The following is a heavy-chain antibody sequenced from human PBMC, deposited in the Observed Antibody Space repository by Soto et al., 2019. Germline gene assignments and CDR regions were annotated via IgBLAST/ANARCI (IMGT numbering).Heavy chain of an antibody. D-gene: IGHD2-2*01. Sequence: GGSLRLSCAASGFTFSRYEMNWVRQAPGKGLEWVSYISSSGSTIYYADSVKGRFTISRDNAKNSLYLQMNSLRAEDTAVYYCASDCSSTSCYRGFDPWGQGTLVTVSS. CDR2: ISSSGSTI. V-gene: IGHV3-48*03. J-gene: IGHJ5*02. CDR1: GFTFSRYE. CDR3: ASDCSSTSCYRGFDP.